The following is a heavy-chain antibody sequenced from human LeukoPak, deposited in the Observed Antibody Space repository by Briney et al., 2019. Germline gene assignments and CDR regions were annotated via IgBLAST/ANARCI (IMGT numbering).Heavy chain of an antibody. J-gene: IGHJ3*02. CDR1: GFTFRSYS. CDR3: ARDPGYGYSGAFDI. D-gene: IGHD5-18*01. V-gene: IGHV3-48*01. CDR2: IRSSDSTT. Sequence: GGSLRLSCEVSGFTFRSYSMNWVRQPPGKGLEWISYIRSSDSTTYYADSVKGRFTISRDNAKNSLYLQMNSLRAEDTAVYYCARDPGYGYSGAFDIWGQGTMVTVSS.